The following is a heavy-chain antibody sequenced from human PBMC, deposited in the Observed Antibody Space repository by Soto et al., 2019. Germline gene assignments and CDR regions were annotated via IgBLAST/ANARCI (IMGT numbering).Heavy chain of an antibody. Sequence: GASVKVSCKASGGTFSSYAISWVRQAPGQGLEWMGGIIPIFGTANYAQKFQGRVTITADKSTSTAYMELSSLRSEDTAVYYCASXVVVVAATPDYYYGMDVWGQGTTVTVSS. CDR2: IIPIFGTA. D-gene: IGHD2-15*01. V-gene: IGHV1-69*06. CDR3: ASXVVVVAATPDYYYGMDV. CDR1: GGTFSSYA. J-gene: IGHJ6*02.